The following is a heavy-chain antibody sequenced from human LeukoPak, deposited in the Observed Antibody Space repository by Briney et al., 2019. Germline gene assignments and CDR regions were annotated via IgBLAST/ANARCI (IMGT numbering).Heavy chain of an antibody. Sequence: PSETLSLTCTVSGGSISSYYWSWIRQTAGKGLEWIGRIYTSGSTNYNPSLKSRVTMSVDTSKNQFSLKLSSVTAADTAVYYCARSPYDFWSGYFALWGQGTLVTVSS. CDR1: GGSISSYY. D-gene: IGHD3-3*01. J-gene: IGHJ4*02. CDR3: ARSPYDFWSGYFAL. V-gene: IGHV4-4*07. CDR2: IYTSGST.